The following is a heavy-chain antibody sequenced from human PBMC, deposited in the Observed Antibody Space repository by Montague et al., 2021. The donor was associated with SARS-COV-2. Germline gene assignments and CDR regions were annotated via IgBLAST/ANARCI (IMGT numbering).Heavy chain of an antibody. CDR2: IYYSGST. J-gene: IGHJ3*02. D-gene: IGHD6-19*01. V-gene: IGHV4-31*03. Sequence: TLSLTCTVSGGSINSGGYYWSWIRQHPGKGLEWIGYIYYSGSTYYNPSLKSRLTISVDTSKNQFSLKLSSVTAADTAAYYCARVQFVSSGWYPDAFDIWGQGTMVTVSS. CDR3: ARVQFVSSGWYPDAFDI. CDR1: GGSINSGGYY.